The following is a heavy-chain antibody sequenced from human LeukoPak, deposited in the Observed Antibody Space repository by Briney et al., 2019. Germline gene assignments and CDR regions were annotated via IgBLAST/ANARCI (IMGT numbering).Heavy chain of an antibody. Sequence: AGGSLRLSCAASGFTFSSYGMHWVRQAPGKGLEWVAFIRYDGSNKYYADSVKGRFTISRDNSKNTLYLQMNSLRAEDTAVYYCAKDLELDEGTPRAYWGQGTLVTVSS. CDR3: AKDLELDEGTPRAY. V-gene: IGHV3-30*02. D-gene: IGHD1-1*01. CDR1: GFTFSSYG. J-gene: IGHJ4*02. CDR2: IRYDGSNK.